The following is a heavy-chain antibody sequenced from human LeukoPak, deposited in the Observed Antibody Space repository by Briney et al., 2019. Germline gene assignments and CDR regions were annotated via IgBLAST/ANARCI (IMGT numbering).Heavy chain of an antibody. Sequence: PSETLSLTCTVSGVSISSYYWSWIRQPPGKGLEWIWFIYYSGSTNYNPSLKSRVTISVDTSKNQFSLKLSSVTAADTAVYYCARAVRYFDWLTPFDYWGQGTLVTVSS. CDR2: IYYSGST. CDR1: GVSISSYY. CDR3: ARAVRYFDWLTPFDY. D-gene: IGHD3-9*01. V-gene: IGHV4-59*01. J-gene: IGHJ4*02.